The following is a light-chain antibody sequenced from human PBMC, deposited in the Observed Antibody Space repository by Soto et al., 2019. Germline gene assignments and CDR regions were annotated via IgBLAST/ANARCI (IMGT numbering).Light chain of an antibody. CDR2: ENN. CDR3: QSYDSDFVV. CDR1: SGSIANNY. V-gene: IGLV6-57*04. J-gene: IGLJ2*01. Sequence: NFMLTQPHSVSESPGKTLSISCTRSSGSIANNYVQWYQQRPGSAPTTVIYENNQRLSVVPDRFSGSTDGSSNSASLTISGLQTEDEADYHCQSYDSDFVVFGGGTKLTVL.